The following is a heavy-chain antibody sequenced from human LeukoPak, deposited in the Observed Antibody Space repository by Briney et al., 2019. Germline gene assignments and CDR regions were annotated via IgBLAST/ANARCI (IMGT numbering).Heavy chain of an antibody. Sequence: PGGSLRLSCAASGFTFSSYSMNWVRQAPGKGLEWVSSISSSSSYIYYADSVKGRFTISGDNAKNSLYLQMNSPRAEDTAVYYCARAIAARVYDAFDIWGQGTMVTVSS. CDR1: GFTFSSYS. CDR2: ISSSSSYI. D-gene: IGHD6-6*01. V-gene: IGHV3-21*01. J-gene: IGHJ3*02. CDR3: ARAIAARVYDAFDI.